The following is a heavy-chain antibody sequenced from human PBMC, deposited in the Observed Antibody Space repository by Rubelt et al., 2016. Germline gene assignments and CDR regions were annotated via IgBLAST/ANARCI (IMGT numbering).Heavy chain of an antibody. J-gene: IGHJ4*02. D-gene: IGHD3-22*01. V-gene: IGHV3-30*04. Sequence: GKGLEWVAVISYDGSNKYYADSVKGRFTISRDNSKNTLYLQMNSLRAEDTAVYYCARDHDSSGYYYYWGQGTLVTVSS. CDR3: ARDHDSSGYYYY. CDR2: ISYDGSNK.